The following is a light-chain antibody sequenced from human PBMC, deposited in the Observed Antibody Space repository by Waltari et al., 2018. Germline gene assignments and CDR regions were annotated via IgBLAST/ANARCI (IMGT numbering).Light chain of an antibody. CDR3: YSTTDNNLGV. J-gene: IGLJ1*01. Sequence: SSELTQPSSVSVSPGQTARITCSGDMLPKKYTRWFQQKPGQAPVLVLYQDSARPSGIPERCAGSSSGTTVTLTISGAQVEDEADYYCYSTTDNNLGVFGPGTRVTAL. CDR2: QDS. CDR1: MLPKKY. V-gene: IGLV3-27*01.